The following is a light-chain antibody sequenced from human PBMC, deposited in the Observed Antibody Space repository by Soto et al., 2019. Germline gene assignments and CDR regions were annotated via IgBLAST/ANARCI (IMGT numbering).Light chain of an antibody. CDR2: DAS. CDR3: QHRSNWWT. V-gene: IGKV3-11*01. CDR1: LSISSY. Sequence: EIVLTQSPATLSLSPGERATLSCRAGLSISSYLAWYQQKPGQAPRLLIYDASNRATGIPARFSGSGSGTDFTLTISSLEPEDFAVYYCQHRSNWWTFGQGTKVEIE. J-gene: IGKJ1*01.